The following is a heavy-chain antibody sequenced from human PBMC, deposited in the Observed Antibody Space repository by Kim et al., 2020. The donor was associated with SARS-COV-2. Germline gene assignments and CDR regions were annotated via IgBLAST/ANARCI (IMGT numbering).Heavy chain of an antibody. D-gene: IGHD1-26*01. V-gene: IGHV4-59*01. J-gene: IGHJ3*02. Sequence: SLKSRVTISVDTSKNQFSLKLSSVTAADTAVYYCAREVGATWGAPDAFDIWGQGTMVTVSS. CDR3: AREVGATWGAPDAFDI.